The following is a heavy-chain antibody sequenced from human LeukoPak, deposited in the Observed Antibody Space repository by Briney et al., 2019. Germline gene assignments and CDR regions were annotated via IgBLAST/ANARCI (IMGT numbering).Heavy chain of an antibody. Sequence: ASVKVSCKASGYTFTGYYMHWVRQAPGQGLEWMGWINPNSGGTNYAQKFQGRVTMTRDTSISTAYMELSRLRSDDTAVYYCARGSTWIQLWLVGYFDYWGQGTLVTVSS. CDR1: GYTFTGYY. CDR3: ARGSTWIQLWLVGYFDY. CDR2: INPNSGGT. J-gene: IGHJ4*02. V-gene: IGHV1-2*02. D-gene: IGHD5-18*01.